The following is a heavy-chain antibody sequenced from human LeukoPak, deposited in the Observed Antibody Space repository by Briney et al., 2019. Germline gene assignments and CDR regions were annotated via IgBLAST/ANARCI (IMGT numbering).Heavy chain of an antibody. CDR3: ARTPEYYYGSGSYSKNHYYYYGMDV. J-gene: IGHJ6*02. Sequence: GGSLRLSCAASGFTFSSYAMSWVRQAPGKGLEWVSYISSSGSTIYYADSVKGRFTISRDNAKNSLYLQMNSLRAEDTAVYYCARTPEYYYGSGSYSKNHYYYYGMDVWGQGTTVTVSS. D-gene: IGHD3-10*01. CDR1: GFTFSSYA. V-gene: IGHV3-48*04. CDR2: ISSSGSTI.